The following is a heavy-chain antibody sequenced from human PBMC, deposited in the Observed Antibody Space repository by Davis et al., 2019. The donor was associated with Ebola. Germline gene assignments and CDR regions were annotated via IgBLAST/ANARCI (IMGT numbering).Heavy chain of an antibody. V-gene: IGHV3-48*02. Sequence: GESLKISCAASGFTFSSYSMNWVRQAPGKGLEWVSYISSSSSTIYYADSVKGRFTISRDNAKNSLYLQMNSLRDEDTAVYYCARVGTMIVAGDFDLWGRGTLVTVSS. D-gene: IGHD3-22*01. J-gene: IGHJ2*01. CDR3: ARVGTMIVAGDFDL. CDR2: ISSSSSTI. CDR1: GFTFSSYS.